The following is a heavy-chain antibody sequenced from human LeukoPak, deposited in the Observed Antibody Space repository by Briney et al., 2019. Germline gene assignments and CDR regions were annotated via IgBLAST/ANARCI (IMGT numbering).Heavy chain of an antibody. CDR1: GFTFSSYG. V-gene: IGHV3-30*02. J-gene: IGHJ4*02. Sequence: GGSLRLSCAASGFTFSSYGMHWVRQAPGKGLEWVAFIRYDGSNKYYADSVKGRFTISRDNSKNTLYLQMNSLRAEDTAVYYCAKGMEWELLIAFDYWGQGTLVTVSS. D-gene: IGHD1-26*01. CDR2: IRYDGSNK. CDR3: AKGMEWELLIAFDY.